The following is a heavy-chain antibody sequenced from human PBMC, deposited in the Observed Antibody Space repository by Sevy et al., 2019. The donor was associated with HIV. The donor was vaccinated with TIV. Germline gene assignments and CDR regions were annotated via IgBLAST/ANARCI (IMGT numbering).Heavy chain of an antibody. D-gene: IGHD6-19*01. J-gene: IGHJ5*02. CDR2: IYYDGSNQ. V-gene: IGHV3-30*02. Sequence: WGSLRLSCAASGFTFSSYGMHWVRQAPGKGLEWVAFIYYDGSNQYYAESVKGRFTISRDNSKNTLYLQMNSLRAEDTAIYYCATLGIAVAGAFPWGQGTLVTVSS. CDR3: ATLGIAVAGAFP. CDR1: GFTFSSYG.